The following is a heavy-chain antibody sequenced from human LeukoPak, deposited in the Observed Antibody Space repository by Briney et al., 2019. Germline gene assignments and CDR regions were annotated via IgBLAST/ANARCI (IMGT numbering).Heavy chain of an antibody. CDR3: ARVKYYYDSSGYYLDY. Sequence: PGGSLRLSCEAFGINFRIYGMFWVRQAPGKGLEWVASIRYDGSREFYADSVKGRFTISRDNAKNSLYLQMNSLRAEDTAVYYCARVKYYYDSSGYYLDYWGQGTLVTVSS. CDR1: GINFRIYG. V-gene: IGHV3-30*02. D-gene: IGHD3-22*01. CDR2: IRYDGSRE. J-gene: IGHJ4*02.